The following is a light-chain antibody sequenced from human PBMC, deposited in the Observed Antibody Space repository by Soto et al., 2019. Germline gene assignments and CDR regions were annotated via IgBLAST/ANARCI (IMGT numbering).Light chain of an antibody. CDR3: LQALQIMYT. CDR1: QSLLHSNGYNY. V-gene: IGKV2-28*01. Sequence: DIVMTQSPLSLPVPPGEPASISCRSSQSLLHSNGYNYLDWYLQKPGQSPQLLIYLGSNRASGVPDRFSGSGSGPDFTLKISRVEAEDVGVYYCLQALQIMYTFGQGTQLEIK. CDR2: LGS. J-gene: IGKJ2*01.